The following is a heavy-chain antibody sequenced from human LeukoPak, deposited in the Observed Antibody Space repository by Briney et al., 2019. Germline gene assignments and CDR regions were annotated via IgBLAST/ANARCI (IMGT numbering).Heavy chain of an antibody. J-gene: IGHJ4*02. V-gene: IGHV3-53*05. D-gene: IGHD2-21*01. Sequence: GGSLRLSCAASGFTVSSSYMSWVRQAPGKGLEWVSVFYSGGKTYYTDSVKGRFTISRDNSKNTLYLQMSSLRAEDTAVYYCAKEFNRGLPDYWGQGTLVTVPS. CDR3: AKEFNRGLPDY. CDR2: FYSGGKT. CDR1: GFTVSSSY.